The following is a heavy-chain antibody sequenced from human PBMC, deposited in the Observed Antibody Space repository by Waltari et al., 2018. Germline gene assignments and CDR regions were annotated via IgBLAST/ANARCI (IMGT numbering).Heavy chain of an antibody. CDR1: GGSISSYY. V-gene: IGHV4-59*01. D-gene: IGHD3-10*01. Sequence: QVQLQESGPGLVKPSETLSLTCTASGGSISSYYWSWIRQPPGKGLEWIGYIYYSGSTNYNPSLKSRVTISVDTSKNQFSLKLSSVTAADTAVYYCARGEYYGSGSYSLDYWGQGTLVTVSS. CDR2: IYYSGST. J-gene: IGHJ4*02. CDR3: ARGEYYGSGSYSLDY.